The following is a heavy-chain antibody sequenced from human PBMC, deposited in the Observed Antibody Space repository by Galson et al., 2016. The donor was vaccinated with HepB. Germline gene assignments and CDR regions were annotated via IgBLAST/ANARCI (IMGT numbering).Heavy chain of an antibody. V-gene: IGHV4-31*03. CDR1: GGPISSGGYY. D-gene: IGHD2-15*01. CDR2: IYYSGST. J-gene: IGHJ5*02. Sequence: TLSLTCTVSGGPISSGGYYWSWIRQHPGKGPEWIGYIYYSGSTYCNPSLKSRVTISVDTSKNQFSLKLTSVTAADTAVYFCARRRVVFALGWFDPWGQGTLVTVSS. CDR3: ARRRVVFALGWFDP.